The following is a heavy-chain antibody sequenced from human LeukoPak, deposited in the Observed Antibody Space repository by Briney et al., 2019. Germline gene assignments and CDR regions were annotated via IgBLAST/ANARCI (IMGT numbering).Heavy chain of an antibody. J-gene: IGHJ5*02. D-gene: IGHD1-14*01. Sequence: GASVKVSCKTSGYPFTTWEINWVRQAAGQGLEWMGWVHPNSGNTAYAQKFQGRGTMTRDTSISTAYMELSGLRFDDTAVYFCARGPRNDPWGQGNLVTASS. CDR3: ARGPRNDP. CDR1: GYPFTTWE. V-gene: IGHV1-8*01. CDR2: VHPNSGNT.